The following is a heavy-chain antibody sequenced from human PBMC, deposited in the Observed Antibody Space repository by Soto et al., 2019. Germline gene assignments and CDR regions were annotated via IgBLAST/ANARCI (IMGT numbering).Heavy chain of an antibody. CDR1: GASISSNF. D-gene: IGHD6-13*01. V-gene: IGHV4-59*01. J-gene: IGHJ4*02. CDR3: AREGDRGVAAAGFDY. CDR2: IYYSGSI. Sequence: SETLSLTCSVSGASISSNFWSWIRQPPGKGLEWIAYIYYSGSINYNPSLKGRVTISVDTSKNQFSLKLSSVTAADTAVYYCAREGDRGVAAAGFDYWGPGTLVTVSS.